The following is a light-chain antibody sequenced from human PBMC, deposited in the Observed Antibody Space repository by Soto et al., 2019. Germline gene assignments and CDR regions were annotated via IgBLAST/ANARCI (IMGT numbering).Light chain of an antibody. Sequence: EIVLTQSPATLSLSPGERATLSCRASQSVRSYLAWYQQKPGQAPRLLIYDASNRATGIPARFSGSGSATDFTLTISSLEPEDFAVYYCQQRSNWPPITFGQGTRLEIK. CDR2: DAS. J-gene: IGKJ5*01. CDR3: QQRSNWPPIT. CDR1: QSVRSY. V-gene: IGKV3-11*01.